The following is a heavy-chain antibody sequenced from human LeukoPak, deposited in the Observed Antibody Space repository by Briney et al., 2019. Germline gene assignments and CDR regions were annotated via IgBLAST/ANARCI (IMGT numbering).Heavy chain of an antibody. J-gene: IGHJ5*02. D-gene: IGHD2-2*01. Sequence: SQTLSLTCAISGDSDSSNSVTWNWIRQSPSRGLEWLGRTYYRSTWYNDYAVSVRGRITVNPDTSKDQFSLHLNSVTPEDTAVYYCARRLTQYDCFDPWGQGILVTVSS. CDR1: GDSDSSNSVT. V-gene: IGHV6-1*01. CDR3: ARRLTQYDCFDP. CDR2: TYYRSTWYN.